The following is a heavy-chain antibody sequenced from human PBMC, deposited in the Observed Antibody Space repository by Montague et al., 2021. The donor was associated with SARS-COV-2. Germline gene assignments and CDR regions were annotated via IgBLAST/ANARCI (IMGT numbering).Heavy chain of an antibody. Sequence: SETLSLTCTVSGGSISRYSCTWIRQPPGKGLEWIGYIYNSGSTNXNPSLTSRVTISVDTSKNQFSLKLSSVAAADTAVYYCARVGRGSSWYEVAFDIWGQGTMVTVSS. J-gene: IGHJ3*02. D-gene: IGHD6-13*01. CDR1: GGSISRYS. CDR2: IYNSGST. V-gene: IGHV4-59*01. CDR3: ARVGRGSSWYEVAFDI.